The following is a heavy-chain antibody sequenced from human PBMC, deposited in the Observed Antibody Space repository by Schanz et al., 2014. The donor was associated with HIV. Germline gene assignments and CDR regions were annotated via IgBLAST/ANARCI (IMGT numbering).Heavy chain of an antibody. CDR3: AKDGNWYDSRYRGKGNYYYYYGMDV. CDR1: GFTFDSYG. D-gene: IGHD3-22*01. J-gene: IGHJ6*02. CDR2: MSYDGINK. Sequence: QVRLVESGGGVVRPGRSLRLSCAASGFTFDSYGMHWVRQAPGKGLEWVAVMSYDGINKHYADSVKGRFTISRDNSKNTLYLQIKSLRPEDTAVYYCAKDGNWYDSRYRGKGNYYYYYGMDVWGQGTTVTVSS. V-gene: IGHV3-30*18.